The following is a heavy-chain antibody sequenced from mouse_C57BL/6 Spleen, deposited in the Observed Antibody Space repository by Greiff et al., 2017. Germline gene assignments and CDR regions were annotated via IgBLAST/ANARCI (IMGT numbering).Heavy chain of an antibody. CDR3: ARERPYGSSRDYYAMDY. V-gene: IGHV1-81*01. CDR1: GYTFTSYG. CDR2: IYPRSGNT. J-gene: IGHJ4*01. D-gene: IGHD1-1*01. Sequence: VQLQQSGAELARPGASVKLSCKASGYTFTSYGISWVKQRTGQGLEWIGEIYPRSGNTYYNEKFKGKATLTADTSSSTAYMELRSLTSEDSAVYFCARERPYGSSRDYYAMDYWGQGTSVTVSS.